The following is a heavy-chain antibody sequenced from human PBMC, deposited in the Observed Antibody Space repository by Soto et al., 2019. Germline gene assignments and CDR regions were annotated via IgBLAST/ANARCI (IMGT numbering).Heavy chain of an antibody. Sequence: GGSLRLSCAASGLTFSSYWMSWVRQAPGKGLEWVANIKQDGSEKYYVDSVKGRFTISRDNAKNSLYLQMNSLRAEDTAVYYCARYNWNPPLYYYGMDVWGQGTTVTVSS. J-gene: IGHJ6*02. CDR3: ARYNWNPPLYYYGMDV. V-gene: IGHV3-7*05. CDR2: IKQDGSEK. D-gene: IGHD1-20*01. CDR1: GLTFSSYW.